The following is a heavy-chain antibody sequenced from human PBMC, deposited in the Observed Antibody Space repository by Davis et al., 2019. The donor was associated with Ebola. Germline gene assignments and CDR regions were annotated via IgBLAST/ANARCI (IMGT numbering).Heavy chain of an antibody. D-gene: IGHD4-17*01. CDR2: ITGSGGHT. CDR1: GFIFSDFA. V-gene: IGHV3-23*01. J-gene: IGHJ4*02. Sequence: GGSLRLSCAASGFIFSDFAMSWVRQAPGKGLEWVSTITGSGGHTYYADSVKGRFTISRDNSKNTLSLQMNSLRPDDAAVYYCAKGRSLYGDFASPYYFDYWGQGSLVSVPS. CDR3: AKGRSLYGDFASPYYFDY.